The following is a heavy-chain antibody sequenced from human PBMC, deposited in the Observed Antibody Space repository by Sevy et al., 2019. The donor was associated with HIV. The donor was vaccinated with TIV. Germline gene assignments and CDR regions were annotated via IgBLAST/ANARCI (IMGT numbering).Heavy chain of an antibody. CDR3: ARDPITYYDILTGYNDY. CDR2: ISTSSSYI. J-gene: IGHJ4*02. D-gene: IGHD3-9*01. CDR1: GFTFSSFS. Sequence: GGSLRLSCAASGFTFSSFSMNWVRQAPGKGLEWVSSISTSSSYIYYADSVRGRFTNSRDNAKDTMNLQMNSPRAEDTAVYYCARDPITYYDILTGYNDYWGQGTLVTVSS. V-gene: IGHV3-21*01.